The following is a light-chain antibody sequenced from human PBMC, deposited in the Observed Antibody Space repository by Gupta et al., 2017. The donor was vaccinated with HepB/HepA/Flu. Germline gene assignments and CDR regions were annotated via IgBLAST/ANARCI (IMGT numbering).Light chain of an antibody. J-gene: IGKJ1*01. V-gene: IGKV1-8*01. CDR3: QQNDSYPRT. CDR2: AAS. CDR1: QGVSTY. Sequence: AIRMTQSPSSFSASTGDKVTITCRASQGVSTYLAWYQVKPGRAPKLLIYAASTLQTGVPSRFSGSGSGTDFTLTVSCLQSEDFATYYCQQNDSYPRTFGQGTRVEI.